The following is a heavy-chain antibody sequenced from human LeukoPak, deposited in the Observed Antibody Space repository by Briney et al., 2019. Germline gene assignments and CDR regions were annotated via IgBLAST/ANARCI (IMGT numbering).Heavy chain of an antibody. J-gene: IGHJ4*02. Sequence: GGSLRLSCAASGFTFRSYGMHWVRQAPGKGLEWVAFISYDGSNKYYADSVKGRFTNSRHNSKNTLYLQMNSLRAEDTAMYYCARESGLLGDYWGQGTLVTVSS. V-gene: IGHV3-30*03. CDR3: ARESGLLGDY. D-gene: IGHD3-22*01. CDR1: GFTFRSYG. CDR2: ISYDGSNK.